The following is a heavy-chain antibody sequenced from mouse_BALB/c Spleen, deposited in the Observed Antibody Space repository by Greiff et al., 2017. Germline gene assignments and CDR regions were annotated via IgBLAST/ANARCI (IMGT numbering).Heavy chain of an antibody. CDR3: ARTWYDHAMDY. CDR1: GYTFTSYT. CDR2: INPSSGYT. V-gene: IGHV1-4*02. J-gene: IGHJ4*01. Sequence: QVQLKQSAAELARPGASVKMSCKASGYTFTSYTMHWVKQRPGQGLEWIGYINPSSGYTEYNQKFKDKTTLTADKSSSIAYMQLSSLTSEDSAVYYCARTWYDHAMDYWGQGTSVTVSS. D-gene: IGHD2-3*01.